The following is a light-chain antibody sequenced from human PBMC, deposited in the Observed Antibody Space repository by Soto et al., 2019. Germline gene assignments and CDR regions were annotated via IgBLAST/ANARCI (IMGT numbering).Light chain of an antibody. V-gene: IGKV3-15*01. J-gene: IGKJ1*01. Sequence: EIVMTQSPATLSVSPGERPTLSCRASQSVSSNLAWYQQKPGQAPRLLIYGASTRATGIPARFSGSGFGTAFTLTIRSLQTEDFAVYYCQQYSNWPPLPFVQGTKVEIK. CDR3: QQYSNWPPLP. CDR2: GAS. CDR1: QSVSSN.